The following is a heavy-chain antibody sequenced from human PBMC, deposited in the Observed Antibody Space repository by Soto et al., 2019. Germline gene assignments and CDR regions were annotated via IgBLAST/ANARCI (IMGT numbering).Heavy chain of an antibody. CDR3: ARGRWDRRFDP. Sequence: QVQLKQWGAGLLKPSETLSLTCAVYGGSVSGYYWSWIRQPPGKGLEGSGEINHNGGTNYDPSFKSRVTISVDTSKNQFSLKLSSVTAADTAVYYCARGRWDRRFDPWGQGTLVTVSS. D-gene: IGHD1-26*01. J-gene: IGHJ5*02. CDR2: INHNGGT. V-gene: IGHV4-34*01. CDR1: GGSVSGYY.